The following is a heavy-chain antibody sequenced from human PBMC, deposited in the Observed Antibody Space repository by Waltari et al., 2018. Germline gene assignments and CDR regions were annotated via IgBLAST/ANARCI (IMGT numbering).Heavy chain of an antibody. V-gene: IGHV4-38-2*02. CDR3: ARDQEVSGLDY. Sequence: QVQLQESGPGLVKPSETLSLTCAVSGYSISSGYYWGWIRQPPGKGLEWIGSIYHSGSPYYNPSLKSRVTISVATSKNQFPLKLSSVTAADTAVYYCARDQEVSGLDYWGQGTLVTVSS. CDR2: IYHSGSP. D-gene: IGHD1-20*01. CDR1: GYSISSGYY. J-gene: IGHJ4*02.